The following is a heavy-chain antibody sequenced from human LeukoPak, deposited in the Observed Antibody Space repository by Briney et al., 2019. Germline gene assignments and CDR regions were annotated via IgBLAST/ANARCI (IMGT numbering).Heavy chain of an antibody. D-gene: IGHD6-19*01. Sequence: KPSETLSLTCTVSGGSISSSSYYWGWIRQPPGKGLEWIGYIYYSGSTNYNPSLKSRVTISVDTSKNQFSLKLSSVTAADTAVYYCAKGNGWYFYWGQGTLVTVSS. CDR1: GGSISSSSYY. V-gene: IGHV4-61*05. CDR3: AKGNGWYFY. CDR2: IYYSGST. J-gene: IGHJ4*02.